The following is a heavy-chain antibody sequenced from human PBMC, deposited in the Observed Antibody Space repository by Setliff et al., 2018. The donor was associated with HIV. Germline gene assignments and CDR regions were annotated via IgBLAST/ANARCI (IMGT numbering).Heavy chain of an antibody. CDR1: GYTFTRYF. D-gene: IGHD6-19*01. CDR2: INPSGGST. Sequence: ASVKVSCKASGYTFTRYFMHCVRQAPGQGLEWLGMINPSGGSTWYAQKFQGRVTMTGDTSTNTLYMKLSSLRSEDTAVYYCAGAGTGAFDIWGQGTMVTVSS. J-gene: IGHJ3*02. CDR3: AGAGTGAFDI. V-gene: IGHV1-46*01.